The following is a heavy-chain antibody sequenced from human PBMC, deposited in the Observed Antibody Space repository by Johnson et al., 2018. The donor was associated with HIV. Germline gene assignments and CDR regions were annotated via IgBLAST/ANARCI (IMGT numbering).Heavy chain of an antibody. Sequence: EVQLVESGGGLVQPGRSLRLSCAASGFTFDDYAMHWVRQAPGNGLEWVSGISWNSGNKGYVDSVKGRFTIARDNAKNSLYLQMNSLRAEDTALYYCARDYETIWGQGTMFTVSS. CDR2: ISWNSGNK. J-gene: IGHJ3*02. D-gene: IGHD3-16*01. CDR3: ARDYETI. V-gene: IGHV3-9*01. CDR1: GFTFDDYA.